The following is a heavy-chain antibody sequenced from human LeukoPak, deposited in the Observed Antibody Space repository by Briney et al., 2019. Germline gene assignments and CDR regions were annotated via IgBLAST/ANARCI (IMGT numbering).Heavy chain of an antibody. V-gene: IGHV1-69*04. CDR1: GGTFTSYA. Sequence: ASVKVSCKASGGTFTSYAISWVRQAPGQGLEWRGRIIPILGIANYAQKFQGRVTITADKSTGTAYMELSSLRSEDTAVYYCAREDYDFWSGYYTGGAFDIWGQGTMVTVSS. J-gene: IGHJ3*02. CDR3: AREDYDFWSGYYTGGAFDI. CDR2: IIPILGIA. D-gene: IGHD3-3*01.